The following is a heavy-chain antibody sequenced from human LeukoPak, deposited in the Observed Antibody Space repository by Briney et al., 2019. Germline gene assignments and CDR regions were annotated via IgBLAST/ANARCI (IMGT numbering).Heavy chain of an antibody. J-gene: IGHJ4*02. CDR1: GFTFSSYG. V-gene: IGHV3-30*02. CDR3: ARDNYGTLTHSDY. Sequence: GGSLRLSCAASGFTFSSYGMHWVRQAPGKGLEWVAFIRYDGSNKYYADSVKGRFTISRDNSKNTLYLQMNSLRAEDTAVYYCARDNYGTLTHSDYWGQGSLVTVSS. D-gene: IGHD1-14*01. CDR2: IRYDGSNK.